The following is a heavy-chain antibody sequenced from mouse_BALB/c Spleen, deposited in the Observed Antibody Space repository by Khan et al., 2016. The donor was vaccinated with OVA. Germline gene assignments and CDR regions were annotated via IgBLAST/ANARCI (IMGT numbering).Heavy chain of an antibody. Sequence: VQLMESGPGLVAPSQSLSITCTISGFSLTNYGVHWVRQPPGKGLEWLVVIWSDGTTTYDSALKSRLTISTDNSKSQVFLKMDSLQTDYTAMYYCARQPYFHYYVMDYWGQGTSVTVSS. CDR3: ARQPYFHYYVMDY. V-gene: IGHV2-6-1*01. D-gene: IGHD2-10*01. CDR1: GFSLTNYG. J-gene: IGHJ4*01. CDR2: IWSDGTT.